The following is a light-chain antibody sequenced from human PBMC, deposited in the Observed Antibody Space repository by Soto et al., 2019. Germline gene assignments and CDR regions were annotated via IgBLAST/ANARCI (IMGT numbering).Light chain of an antibody. V-gene: IGKV3D-15*01. CDR1: QSVSSN. Sequence: EIGMTQSPATLSVSPGERATLSCRASQSVSSNLAWYQQKPGQAPRLLIYGASNRATGIPPRFSGSGSGTDFTLAISGLEPEDFAVYYCQQRYNWPWTFGQGSKVDIK. CDR3: QQRYNWPWT. CDR2: GAS. J-gene: IGKJ1*01.